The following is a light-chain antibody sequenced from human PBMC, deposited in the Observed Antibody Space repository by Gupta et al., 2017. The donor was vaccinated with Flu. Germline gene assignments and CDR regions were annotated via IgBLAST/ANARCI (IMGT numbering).Light chain of an antibody. V-gene: IGKV1-27*01. CDR2: AAS. CDR1: QGISNY. J-gene: IGKJ1*01. Sequence: DIKMTQSPSSLSASVGDRVTIICRASQGISNYLAWYQQKPGKVPKLLIYAASTLQSGVPSRFSGSGSGTDFTLTISSLEPEDVAIYYCQKYNSAPRTFGQGTKVEIK. CDR3: QKYNSAPRT.